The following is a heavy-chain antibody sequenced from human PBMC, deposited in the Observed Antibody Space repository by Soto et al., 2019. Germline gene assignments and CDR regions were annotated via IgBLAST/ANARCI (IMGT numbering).Heavy chain of an antibody. Sequence: ASVKVSCKASGYTFTSYYMHWVRQAPGQELEWMGIINPSGGSTSYAQKFQGRVTMTRDTSTSTVYMELSSLRSEDTAVYYCASRLIAAAGKGIYYYYGMDVWGQGTTVTVSS. CDR1: GYTFTSYY. CDR2: INPSGGST. V-gene: IGHV1-46*01. CDR3: ASRLIAAAGKGIYYYYGMDV. D-gene: IGHD6-13*01. J-gene: IGHJ6*02.